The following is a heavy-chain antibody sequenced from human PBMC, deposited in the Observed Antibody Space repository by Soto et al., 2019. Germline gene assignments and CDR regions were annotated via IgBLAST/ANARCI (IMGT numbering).Heavy chain of an antibody. CDR3: AKDKGVGSSWFSWFDP. V-gene: IGHV3-9*01. J-gene: IGHJ5*02. Sequence: EVQLVESGGGLVQPGRSLRLSCVASGFTFDDNGMHWVRQAPGKGLEWVSGISWNGDRVAYVDSVKGRFTISRDNAKNSLYLEMDSLRPEDTAFYYCAKDKGVGSSWFSWFDPWGQGTLVTVSS. D-gene: IGHD6-13*01. CDR1: GFTFDDNG. CDR2: ISWNGDRV.